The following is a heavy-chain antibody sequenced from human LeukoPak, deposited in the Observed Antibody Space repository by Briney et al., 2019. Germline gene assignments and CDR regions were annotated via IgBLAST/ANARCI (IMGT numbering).Heavy chain of an antibody. CDR2: IYYSGTT. V-gene: IGHV4-39*01. D-gene: IGHD3-10*01. CDR1: GGSVSSSGSY. Sequence: SETLSLTCTVSGGSVSSSGSYWGWIRQPPGKGLEWLGSIYYSGTTYYNPSLKSRVTISVDTSKSQFSLKLTSVPAADTALYYCARTYYGSENYYDYWGQGILVTVSS. J-gene: IGHJ4*02. CDR3: ARTYYGSENYYDY.